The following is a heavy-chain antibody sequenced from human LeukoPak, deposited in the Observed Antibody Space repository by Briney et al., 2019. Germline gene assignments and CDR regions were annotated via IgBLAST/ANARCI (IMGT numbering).Heavy chain of an antibody. CDR1: GFTFSSYE. V-gene: IGHV3-48*03. CDR2: ISSSGSTI. CDR3: AREGREQWLVRGGYYYYYMDV. J-gene: IGHJ6*03. D-gene: IGHD6-19*01. Sequence: PGGSLRLSCAASGFTFSSYEMNWVRQAPGKGLEWVSYISSSGSTIYYADSVKGRFTISRDNSKNTLYLQMNSLRAEDTAVYYCAREGREQWLVRGGYYYYYMDVWGKGTTVTVSS.